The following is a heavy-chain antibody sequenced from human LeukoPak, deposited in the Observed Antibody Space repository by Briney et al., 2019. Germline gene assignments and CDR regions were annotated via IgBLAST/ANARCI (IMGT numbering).Heavy chain of an antibody. J-gene: IGHJ4*02. V-gene: IGHV3-15*01. Sequence: GGSLRLSCAASGFTFSNAWMTWVPQAPGKGLEWVGRIKTKIDGETTDYAAPVEGRFTISRDDSKNTLYLQMNSLKTDDTAVYYCTTVERWLLRSSPYWGQGTLVTVSS. CDR1: GFTFSNAW. D-gene: IGHD5-24*01. CDR2: IKTKIDGETT. CDR3: TTVERWLLRSSPY.